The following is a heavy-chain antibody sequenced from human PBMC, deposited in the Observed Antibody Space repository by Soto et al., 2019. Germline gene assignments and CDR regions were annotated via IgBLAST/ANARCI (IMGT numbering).Heavy chain of an antibody. CDR1: GYTFTNYY. D-gene: IGHD6-19*01. V-gene: IGHV1-2*04. Sequence: ASVKVSCKASGYTFTNYYLHWVRQAPGQGLEWMGWINPNGGGTNYAQKFQGWVTMTRDTSINTAYMELSRLKYDDTAVYYCARDGIAVASIYGMDVWGQGTTVTV. CDR3: ARDGIAVASIYGMDV. CDR2: INPNGGGT. J-gene: IGHJ6*02.